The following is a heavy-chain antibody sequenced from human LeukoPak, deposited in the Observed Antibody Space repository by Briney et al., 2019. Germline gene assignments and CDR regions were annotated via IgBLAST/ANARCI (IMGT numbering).Heavy chain of an antibody. CDR2: IKGITDGGTT. D-gene: IGHD5-12*01. J-gene: IGHJ4*02. Sequence: PGGSLRLSCAASGLTFSNAWMSWVRQAPGKGLEWVGRIKGITDGGTTDYAAPVQGRFTISRDDSKNTLYLQMNSMKTEDTAVYYCTTAVVASAFDYWGQGTLVTVSS. CDR1: GLTFSNAW. CDR3: TTAVVASAFDY. V-gene: IGHV3-15*01.